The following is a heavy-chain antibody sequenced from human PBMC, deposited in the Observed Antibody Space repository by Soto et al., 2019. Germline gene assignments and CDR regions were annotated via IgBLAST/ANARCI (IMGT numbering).Heavy chain of an antibody. CDR3: ARGHYYYAMGV. CDR2: ISHGGSP. J-gene: IGHJ6*02. CDR1: GGSVSSGVFS. V-gene: IGHV4-30-2*01. Sequence: SETLSLTCAVSGGSVSSGVFSWNWIRQPPGQGLEWIGYISHGGSPHYNPSLRSRVSISLDRSTNVISLNLTSMTPADAAVYFCARGHYYYAMGVWGQGTTVTVSS.